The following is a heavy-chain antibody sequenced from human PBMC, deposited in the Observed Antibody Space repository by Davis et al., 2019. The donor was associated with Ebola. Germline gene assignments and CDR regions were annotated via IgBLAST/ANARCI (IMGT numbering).Heavy chain of an antibody. Sequence: GGSLRLSCAASGFTFSSYAMHWVRQAPGKGLEWVAVISYDGSNKYYADSVKGRFTISRDNSKNTLYLQMNSLRAEDTAVYYCARDTNYYDSSGYYSLYYYGMDVWGQGTTVTVSS. J-gene: IGHJ6*02. V-gene: IGHV3-30*04. CDR1: GFTFSSYA. CDR3: ARDTNYYDSSGYYSLYYYGMDV. D-gene: IGHD3-22*01. CDR2: ISYDGSNK.